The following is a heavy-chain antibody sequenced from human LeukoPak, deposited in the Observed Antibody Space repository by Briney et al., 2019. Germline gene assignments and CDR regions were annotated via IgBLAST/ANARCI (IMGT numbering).Heavy chain of an antibody. Sequence: SETLSLTCTVSGGSINSYYGSCVRQPPGKGREWIGYIYYSGSTTYNPSLKSRVSISVDKSKNQLSLKLTSVTAADTAGYFCARLWTIRGGAGVFDYWGRGTLVTVSS. J-gene: IGHJ4*02. CDR2: IYYSGST. CDR1: GGSINSYY. D-gene: IGHD3-10*01. CDR3: ARLWTIRGGAGVFDY. V-gene: IGHV4-59*08.